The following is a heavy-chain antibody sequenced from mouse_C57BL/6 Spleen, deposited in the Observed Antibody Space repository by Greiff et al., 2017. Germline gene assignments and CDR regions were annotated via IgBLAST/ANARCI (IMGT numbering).Heavy chain of an antibody. D-gene: IGHD1-1*01. Sequence: EVQLQQSGPELVKPGASVKMSCKASGYTFTDYNMHWVKQSHGKSLEWIGYINPNNGGTSYIQKFKGKATLTVNKSSSTAYMELRSLTSEDSAVYYCARTTVVAPEAYWGQGTLVTVSA. CDR2: INPNNGGT. J-gene: IGHJ3*01. V-gene: IGHV1-22*01. CDR3: ARTTVVAPEAY. CDR1: GYTFTDYN.